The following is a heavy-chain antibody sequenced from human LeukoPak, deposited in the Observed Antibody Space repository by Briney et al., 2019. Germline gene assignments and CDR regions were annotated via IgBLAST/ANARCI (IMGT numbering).Heavy chain of an antibody. J-gene: IGHJ5*02. Sequence: ASVKVSCEASAHIFTAYAMSWVRQAPGQGLEWMGWINTNTGNPTYAQGFTGRFVFSLDTSASTAYLQISSLRAEDTAVYYCARGDWFDPWGQGTLVTVSS. CDR3: ARGDWFDP. V-gene: IGHV7-4-1*02. CDR1: AHIFTAYA. CDR2: INTNTGNP.